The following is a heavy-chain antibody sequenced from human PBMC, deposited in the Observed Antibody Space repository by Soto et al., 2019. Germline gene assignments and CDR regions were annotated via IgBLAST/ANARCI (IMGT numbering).Heavy chain of an antibody. V-gene: IGHV3-23*01. Sequence: PXESLQLSCAASGFTFSSYAMSWVRQAPGKGLEWVSAISVSGGRTNYADSVRGRFIISRDNSKNTLYLQMNSLRAEDTAVYYCAKDPPTIAYWYFDLWGRGTLVTVSS. D-gene: IGHD3-9*01. CDR1: GFTFSSYA. CDR3: AKDPPTIAYWYFDL. CDR2: ISVSGGRT. J-gene: IGHJ2*01.